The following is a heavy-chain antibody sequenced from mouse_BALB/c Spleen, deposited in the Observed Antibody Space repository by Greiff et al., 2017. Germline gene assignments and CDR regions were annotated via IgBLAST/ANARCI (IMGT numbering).Heavy chain of an antibody. CDR1: GYSITSDYA. J-gene: IGHJ2*01. CDR2: ISYSGST. D-gene: IGHD2-3*01. CDR3: ARIDGYYGQYYFDY. Sequence: EVKLMESGPGLVKPSQSLSLTCTVTGYSITSDYAWNWIRQFPGNKLEWMGYISYSGSTSYNPSLKSRISITRDTSKNQFFLQLNSVTTEDTATYYCARIDGYYGQYYFDYWGQGTTLTVSS. V-gene: IGHV3-2*02.